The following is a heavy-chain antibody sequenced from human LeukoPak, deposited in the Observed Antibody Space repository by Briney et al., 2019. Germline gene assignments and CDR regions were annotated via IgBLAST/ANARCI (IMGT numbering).Heavy chain of an antibody. CDR3: ARPDQRGYSYGYSAFDI. Sequence: SETLSLTCTVSGGSITSGNYCWGWIRQPPGKGLEWIGSIYYSGSTYYNPSLKSRVTIFIDTSKNQFSLKLLSVTAADTAVYYCARPDQRGYSYGYSAFDIWGQGTMVTVSS. CDR2: IYYSGST. CDR1: GGSITSGNYC. V-gene: IGHV4-39*01. D-gene: IGHD5-18*01. J-gene: IGHJ3*02.